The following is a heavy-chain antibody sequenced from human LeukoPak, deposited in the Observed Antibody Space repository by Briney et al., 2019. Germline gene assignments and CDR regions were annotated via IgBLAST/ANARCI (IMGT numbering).Heavy chain of an antibody. CDR1: GYSFTGYW. D-gene: IGHD3-9*01. J-gene: IGHJ4*02. Sequence: GESLKISCKGSGYSFTGYWIGWVRQMPGKGLEWMGIIYPGDSDTRYSPSCQGQVTMSADKSISTAYLQWSSLKASDSAMYYCARRMNYDILTGKYYFDYWGQGTLVTASS. CDR2: IYPGDSDT. CDR3: ARRMNYDILTGKYYFDY. V-gene: IGHV5-51*01.